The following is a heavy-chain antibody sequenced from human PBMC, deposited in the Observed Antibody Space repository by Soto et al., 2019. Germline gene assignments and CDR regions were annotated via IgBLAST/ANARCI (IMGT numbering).Heavy chain of an antibody. J-gene: IGHJ6*02. CDR2: IYTSGST. Sequence: SETLSLTCTVSGGSISSYYWSWIRQPAGKGLEWIGRIYTSGSTNYDPSLKSRVTMSVDTSKNQFSLKLSSVTAADTAVYYCAREGDKYYDFWGGYYYYYYGMDVWGQGTTVTVSS. D-gene: IGHD3-3*01. CDR1: GGSISSYY. CDR3: AREGDKYYDFWGGYYYYYYGMDV. V-gene: IGHV4-4*07.